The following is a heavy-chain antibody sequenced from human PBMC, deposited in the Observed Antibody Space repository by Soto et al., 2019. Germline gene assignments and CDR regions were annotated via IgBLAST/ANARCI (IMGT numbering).Heavy chain of an antibody. J-gene: IGHJ2*01. Sequence: ASVKVSCKASGYTFTGYYMHWVRQAPGQGLEWMGWINPNSGGTNYAQKFQGWVTMTRDTSISTAYMELSRLRSDDTAVYYCARAGPLMPGDWYFDLWGRGTLVTVSS. CDR1: GYTFTGYY. V-gene: IGHV1-2*04. CDR2: INPNSGGT. D-gene: IGHD7-27*01. CDR3: ARAGPLMPGDWYFDL.